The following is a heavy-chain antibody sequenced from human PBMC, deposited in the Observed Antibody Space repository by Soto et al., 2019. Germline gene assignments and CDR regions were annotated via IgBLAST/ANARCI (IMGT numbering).Heavy chain of an antibody. D-gene: IGHD2-8*01. V-gene: IGHV1-69*06. CDR1: GDTFTTNS. CDR3: ARGLLYATTYFDY. Sequence: QVQLVQSGAEVKKPGSSVKVSCNASGDTFTTNSLNWVRQAPGQGLEWMGGIIPVVGTTKYAQKYQDRVTITGDKSTNTAYMELSRLRSDDTAVYYCARGLLYATTYFDYWGQGTAVTVSS. J-gene: IGHJ4*02. CDR2: IIPVVGTT.